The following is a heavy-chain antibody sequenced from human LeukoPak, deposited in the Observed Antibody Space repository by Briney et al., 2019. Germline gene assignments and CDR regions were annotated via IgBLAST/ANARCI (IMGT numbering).Heavy chain of an antibody. CDR3: ATDRKVGTWDSRLDY. Sequence: GGSLRLSCAASGFTFNNYWMMWVRQAPGKGLEWVANIREDGSEKNYVDSVKGRFTISRDNAKISLYLQMNSLRVEDTAVYYCATDRKVGTWDSRLDYWGQGTLVNVSS. CDR2: IREDGSEK. V-gene: IGHV3-7*04. J-gene: IGHJ4*02. D-gene: IGHD4-23*01. CDR1: GFTFNNYW.